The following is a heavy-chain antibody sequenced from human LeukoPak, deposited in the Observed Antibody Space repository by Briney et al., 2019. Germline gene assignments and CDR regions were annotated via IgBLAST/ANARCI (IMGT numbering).Heavy chain of an antibody. Sequence: ASGTLSLTCAVSGGSISSGNWWSWVRQPPGKGLEWIGYIYYSGSTNYNPSLKSRVTISVDTSKNQFSLKLSSVTAADTAVYYCGGGRRGPYYDFWSGYYTSNWFDPWGQGTLVTVSS. J-gene: IGHJ5*02. CDR1: GGSISSGNW. V-gene: IGHV4-4*02. CDR2: IYYSGST. D-gene: IGHD3-3*01. CDR3: GGGRRGPYYDFWSGYYTSNWFDP.